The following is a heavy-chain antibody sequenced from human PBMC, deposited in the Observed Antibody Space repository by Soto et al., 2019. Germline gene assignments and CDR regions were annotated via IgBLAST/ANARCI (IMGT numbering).Heavy chain of an antibody. V-gene: IGHV1-3*04. Sequence: ASVKVSCKASGYTFTSYSIHWVRQAPGQGLEWIGWINTDNGDAKYSQKFQGRVTITADESTSTAYMELSSLGSEDTAVYYCARGRRRYDWLLAHWGQGTLVTVSS. CDR2: INTDNGDA. J-gene: IGHJ4*02. CDR1: GYTFTSYS. D-gene: IGHD3-9*01. CDR3: ARGRRRYDWLLAH.